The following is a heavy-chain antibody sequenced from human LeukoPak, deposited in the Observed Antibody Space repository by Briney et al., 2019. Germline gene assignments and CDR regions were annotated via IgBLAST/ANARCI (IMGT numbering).Heavy chain of an antibody. J-gene: IGHJ5*02. CDR1: GFTVSSNY. V-gene: IGHV3-53*01. CDR2: IYSGGRT. CDR3: ARDLPICSGVSCYTVPCYL. Sequence: PGGSLRLSCAASGFTVSSNYLSWVRQAPGKGLEWVSVIYSGGRTYYTDSVKGGLTISRDNSKNTLYLQTNNLRAEDTAVYYCARDLPICSGVSCYTVPCYLWRQETLVTVSS. D-gene: IGHD2-15*01.